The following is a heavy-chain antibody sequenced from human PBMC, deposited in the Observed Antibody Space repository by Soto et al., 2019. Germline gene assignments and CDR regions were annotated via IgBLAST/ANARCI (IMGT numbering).Heavy chain of an antibody. J-gene: IGHJ5*02. CDR3: VRIRYQLPSSVLWLDP. CDR2: INHVGGT. D-gene: IGHD3-16*01. V-gene: IGHV4-34*01. Sequence: PSETLSLTCAVYGGFLSESYWTWIRQPPGKGLEWIGEINHVGGTNYNPSLKSRVTMSVDTSQYQFSLRLISVTAADTAMYFCVRIRYQLPSSVLWLDPWGQGTPVTAPQ. CDR1: GGFLSESY.